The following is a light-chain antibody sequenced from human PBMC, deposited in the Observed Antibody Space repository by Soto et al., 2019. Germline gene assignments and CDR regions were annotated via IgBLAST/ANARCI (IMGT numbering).Light chain of an antibody. CDR1: QIIMRKY. CDR2: DAS. CDR3: QLYGNSPP. V-gene: IGKV3-20*01. J-gene: IGKJ5*01. Sequence: EILFTQSPGTLSLSPGERGTLSCRASQIIMRKYLAWYQQRFGEAPMLLIYDASRRATGIPDRLSASGSGTDFTLTIERLEPEDFAVYYCQLYGNSPPFGQGTRLE.